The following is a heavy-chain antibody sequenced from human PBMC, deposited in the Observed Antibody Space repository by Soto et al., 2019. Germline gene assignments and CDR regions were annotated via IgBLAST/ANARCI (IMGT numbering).Heavy chain of an antibody. D-gene: IGHD3-10*01. Sequence: QVQLVESGGSLVKPGGSLRLSCAASGFTFSDYHMSWIRQAPGKGLEWISYIRDSGSNVYHAPSVEGRLTSSRDNAKNSLYLQMNSLRAEDTAVYYCARDAGVGGAFDIWGQGTMVTVSS. CDR2: IRDSGSNV. CDR3: ARDAGVGGAFDI. J-gene: IGHJ3*02. CDR1: GFTFSDYH. V-gene: IGHV3-11*01.